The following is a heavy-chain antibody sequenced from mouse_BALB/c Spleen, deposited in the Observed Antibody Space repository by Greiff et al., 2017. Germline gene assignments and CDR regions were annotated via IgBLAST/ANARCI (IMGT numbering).Heavy chain of an antibody. D-gene: IGHD2-14*01. J-gene: IGHJ2*01. Sequence: LVESGPELVKPGASVKMSCKASGYTFTSYVMHWVKQKPGQGLEWIGYINPYNDGTKYNEKFKGKATLTSDKSSSTAYMELSSLTSEDSAVYYCARYNYRYDSDYWGQGTTLTVSS. CDR3: ARYNYRYDSDY. V-gene: IGHV1-14*01. CDR2: INPYNDGT. CDR1: GYTFTSYV.